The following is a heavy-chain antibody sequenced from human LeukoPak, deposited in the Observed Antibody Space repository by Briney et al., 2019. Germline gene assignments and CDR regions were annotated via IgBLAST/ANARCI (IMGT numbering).Heavy chain of an antibody. J-gene: IGHJ3*02. CDR2: ISPSSSST. D-gene: IGHD3-3*01. Sequence: GASVKVSCKASGYTFTSYYMHWVRQAPGQGLEWMGIISPSSSSTSYAQKFQGRVTMTRDTSTSTVYMELSSLRSEDTAVYYCATTGGTTYYDFWTQKSDDAFDIWGQGTMVTVSS. CDR3: ATTGGTTYYDFWTQKSDDAFDI. V-gene: IGHV1-46*01. CDR1: GYTFTSYY.